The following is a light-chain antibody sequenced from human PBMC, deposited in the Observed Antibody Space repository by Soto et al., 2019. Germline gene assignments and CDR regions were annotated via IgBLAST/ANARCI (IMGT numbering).Light chain of an antibody. V-gene: IGKV3-11*01. CDR1: QSVSTY. Sequence: ATLSLSPGERATLSCRASQSVSTYLAWYQQKPGQTPRLLIYDASNRATGIPARFSGSGSGTDFTLTISTLEPEHFAVYYCQQSSDSPLTFGGGTKVDIK. CDR3: QQSSDSPLT. CDR2: DAS. J-gene: IGKJ4*01.